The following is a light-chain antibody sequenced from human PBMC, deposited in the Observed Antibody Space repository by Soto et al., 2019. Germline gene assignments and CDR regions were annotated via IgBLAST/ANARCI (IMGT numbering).Light chain of an antibody. CDR2: GAL. Sequence: QSAGTLSLSTGEKATLSCRASQSVSSSYLAWYQQKPGQAPRLLIYGALSRATGIPDRFSGSGSGTDFTLTISRLEPEDFALYYCQQYATSPLTFARGTNV. J-gene: IGKJ4*01. CDR1: QSVSSSY. V-gene: IGKV3-20*01. CDR3: QQYATSPLT.